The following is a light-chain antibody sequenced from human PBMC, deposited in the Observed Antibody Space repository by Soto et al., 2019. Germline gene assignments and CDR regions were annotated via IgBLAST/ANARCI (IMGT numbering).Light chain of an antibody. CDR2: GTS. CDR3: QQYNNWRRT. J-gene: IGKJ1*01. CDR1: QTVTSN. Sequence: EIVMTQSPATLSMSPGERATLSCRASQTVTSNLAWYQQKPGQAPRLLIYGTSTRATNIPARFSGSGSGTEFTLTISSLQSEDFAVYYCQQYNNWRRTFGQGTKVEI. V-gene: IGKV3-15*01.